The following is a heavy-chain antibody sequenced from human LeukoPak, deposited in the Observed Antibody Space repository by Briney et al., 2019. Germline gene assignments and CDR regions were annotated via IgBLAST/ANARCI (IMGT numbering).Heavy chain of an antibody. CDR1: GYTLTGYY. J-gene: IGHJ4*02. Sequence: ASVKVSCKASGYTLTGYYMHWVRQAPGQGLEWMGWINPNSGGTNYAQKFQGRVTMTRDTPISTAYMELNRLRSDDTAVYYCARGGRYCSGGSCYSYGSWGQGTLVTVSS. D-gene: IGHD2-15*01. CDR2: INPNSGGT. CDR3: ARGGRYCSGGSCYSYGS. V-gene: IGHV1-2*02.